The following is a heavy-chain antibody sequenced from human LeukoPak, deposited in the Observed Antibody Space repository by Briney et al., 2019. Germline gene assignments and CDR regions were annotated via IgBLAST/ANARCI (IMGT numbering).Heavy chain of an antibody. CDR3: ARQSKQIVGATDY. Sequence: SETLSLTCTVSGGSISSSDYYWGWIRQPPGKGLEWSGNIYYSGSTYYNPSLKSRVTISVDTSKNQFSLKLSSVTAADTAVYYCARQSKQIVGATDYWGQGTLVTVSS. CDR2: IYYSGST. V-gene: IGHV4-39*01. CDR1: GGSISSSDYY. J-gene: IGHJ4*02. D-gene: IGHD1-26*01.